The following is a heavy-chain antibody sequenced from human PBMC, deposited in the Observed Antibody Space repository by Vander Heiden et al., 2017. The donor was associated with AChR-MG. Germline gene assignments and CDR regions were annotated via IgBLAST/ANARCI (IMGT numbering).Heavy chain of an antibody. J-gene: IGHJ4*02. CDR3: ARRHSSSWTFDY. V-gene: IGHV4-39*01. CDR1: GGSISNNNYY. CDR2: VYSSGST. Sequence: QLQLQESGPGLVNPSETLSLTCTVPGGSISNNNYYWGWIRQPPGKGLEWIGSVYSSGSTYYNPSLKSRVTISVDTPKNQFSLKLSSVTAADTAVYYCARRHSSSWTFDYWGQGTLVTVSS. D-gene: IGHD6-13*01.